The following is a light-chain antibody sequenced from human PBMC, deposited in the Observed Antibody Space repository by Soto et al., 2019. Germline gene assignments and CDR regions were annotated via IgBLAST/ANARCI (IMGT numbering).Light chain of an antibody. Sequence: QSALTQPASVSGSPGQTLTISCTGTISDVGCYYYVSWYQQHPGKAPKLMIYEVSNLPSGFSNRFSCSKSGNTASLTISGLQAEDEDDYFCTASTSSSLYVFGTGTKVTVL. V-gene: IGLV2-14*01. CDR2: EVS. J-gene: IGLJ1*01. CDR1: ISDVGCYYY. CDR3: TASTSSSLYV.